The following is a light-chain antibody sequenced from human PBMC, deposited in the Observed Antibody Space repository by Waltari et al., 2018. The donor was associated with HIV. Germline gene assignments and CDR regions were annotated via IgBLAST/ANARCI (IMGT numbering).Light chain of an antibody. CDR3: QQYGSSPLMYT. CDR2: GPS. CDR1: QSGSYTN. J-gene: IGKJ2*01. Sequence: EIVLTQSPGTLSLSPGERATLPCRASQSGSYTNLAWYQQKPGQPPRLLVYGPSNRAADIPDRFSGSGSGTDFTLTISRLEPEDFADYYCQQYGSSPLMYTFGPGTKLEIK. V-gene: IGKV3-20*01.